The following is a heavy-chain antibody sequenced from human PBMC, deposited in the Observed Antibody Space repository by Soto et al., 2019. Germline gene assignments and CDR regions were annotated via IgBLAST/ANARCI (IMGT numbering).Heavy chain of an antibody. CDR3: ARDGPEDYYDSSGGDY. CDR1: GYTFTSYA. Sequence: RASVKVSCKASGYTFTSYAMHWVRQAPGQRLEWMGWISAGNGNTKYSQKFQGRVTITRDTSASTAYMELSSLRSEDTAVYYCARDGPEDYYDSSGGDYWGHGTLGTVS. CDR2: ISAGNGNT. V-gene: IGHV1-3*01. D-gene: IGHD3-22*01. J-gene: IGHJ4*01.